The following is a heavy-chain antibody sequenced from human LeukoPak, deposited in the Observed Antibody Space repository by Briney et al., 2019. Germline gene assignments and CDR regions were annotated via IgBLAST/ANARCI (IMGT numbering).Heavy chain of an antibody. CDR2: VHSSGTT. CDR1: GASVTTYH. J-gene: IGHJ4*02. D-gene: IGHD1-26*01. Sequence: MPSETLSLTCTVSGASVTTYHWSWLRQSPGKGLECISNVHSSGTTYYNPSLRSRVSISIDTSKNQFSLKMTSVTTADTAVYYCARDIRAVGATLYFVYWGQGTLVTVSS. CDR3: ARDIRAVGATLYFVY. V-gene: IGHV4-59*02.